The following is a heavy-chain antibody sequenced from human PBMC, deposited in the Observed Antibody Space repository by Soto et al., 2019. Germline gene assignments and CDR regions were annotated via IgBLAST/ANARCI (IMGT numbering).Heavy chain of an antibody. D-gene: IGHD3-3*01. CDR2: IKQDGSEK. CDR1: GFTFSSYW. V-gene: IGHV3-7*01. J-gene: IGHJ6*03. Sequence: GGSLRLSCAASGFTFSSYWMSWVRQAPGKGLEWVANIKQDGSEKYYVDSVKGRFTISRDNAKNSLYLQMNSLRAEDTAVYYCARAKYLNPKLRFLEWYHGLDYHYYMDVWGQGTTVTVSS. CDR3: ARAKYLNPKLRFLEWYHGLDYHYYMDV.